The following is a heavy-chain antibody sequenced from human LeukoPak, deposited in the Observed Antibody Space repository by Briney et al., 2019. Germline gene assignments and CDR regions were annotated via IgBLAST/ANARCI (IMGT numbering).Heavy chain of an antibody. CDR1: GFTFSHLA. V-gene: IGHV3-30*04. D-gene: IGHD4-17*01. Sequence: GVSLRLSCAASGFTFSHLAMYWVRQAPGKGLGCVSLISDDTYTKYYADSVKGRFIISRDNSKNMLYLQMNGLGTDDSALYYCTVATETTFDYWGQGSLVTVSS. CDR2: ISDDTYTK. CDR3: TVATETTFDY. J-gene: IGHJ4*02.